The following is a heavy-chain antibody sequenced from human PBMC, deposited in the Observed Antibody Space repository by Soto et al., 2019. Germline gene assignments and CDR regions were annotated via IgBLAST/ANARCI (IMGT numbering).Heavy chain of an antibody. J-gene: IGHJ6*02. CDR3: ARDHYYGSGTDYYYGMDV. CDR2: IYYSGST. Sequence: SDTLSLTCTVSGGSISIYYWSWIRQPPGKGLEWIGYIYYSGSTNYNPSLKSRVTISVDTSKNQFSLKLSSVTAADTAVYYCARDHYYGSGTDYYYGMDVWGQGTTVTVSS. CDR1: GGSISIYY. D-gene: IGHD3-10*01. V-gene: IGHV4-59*01.